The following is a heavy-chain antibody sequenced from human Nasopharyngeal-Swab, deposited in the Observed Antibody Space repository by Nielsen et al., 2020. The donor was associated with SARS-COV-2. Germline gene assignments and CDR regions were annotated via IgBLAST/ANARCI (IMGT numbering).Heavy chain of an antibody. CDR2: ISWNSGSI. J-gene: IGHJ4*02. Sequence: SLKISCAASGFTFDDYAMHWVRQAPGKGLEWVSGISWNSGSIGYADSVKGRFTISRDNAKNSLYLQMNSLRAEDMALYYCAKEGAYGKGFGELLLDYWGQGTLVTVSS. V-gene: IGHV3-9*03. CDR3: AKEGAYGKGFGELLLDY. D-gene: IGHD3-10*01. CDR1: GFTFDDYA.